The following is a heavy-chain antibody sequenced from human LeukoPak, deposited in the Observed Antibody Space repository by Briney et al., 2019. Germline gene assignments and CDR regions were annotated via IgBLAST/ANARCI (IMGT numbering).Heavy chain of an antibody. V-gene: IGHV1-18*01. CDR1: GYTFTSYD. J-gene: IGHJ4*02. CDR2: ISTYYGNT. D-gene: IGHD3-10*01. CDR3: ARVYSTNYYGSGDRPFLFDY. Sequence: GASVKVSCKASGYTFTSYDFSWVRQAPGQGLEWMGWISTYYGNTNYAQKLQDRVTMTTDTSTSTAYMELTSLRSDDTAVYYCARVYSTNYYGSGDRPFLFDYWGQGTVVTVSS.